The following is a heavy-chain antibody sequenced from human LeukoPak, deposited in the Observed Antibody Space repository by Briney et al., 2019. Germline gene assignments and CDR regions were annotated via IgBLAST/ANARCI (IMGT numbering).Heavy chain of an antibody. CDR3: AREEEIIVVVPAAIDY. Sequence: PGGSLRLSCAASGFTFSSYSMNWVRQAPGKGLEWVSSISSSSSYIYYADSVKGRFTISRDNAKNSLYLQMNSLRAEDTAVYYCAREEEIIVVVPAAIDYWGQGTLATVSS. J-gene: IGHJ4*02. D-gene: IGHD2-2*01. V-gene: IGHV3-21*01. CDR1: GFTFSSYS. CDR2: ISSSSSYI.